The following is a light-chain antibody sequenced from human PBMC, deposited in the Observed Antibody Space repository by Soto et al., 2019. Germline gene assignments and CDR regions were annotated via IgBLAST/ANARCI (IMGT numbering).Light chain of an antibody. Sequence: EVVLTQSPVTLSLSPGERATLSCRASQSFRGLLAWYQQKPGQAPRLLIYDAYNRATGIPPRFSGSGSGTELTLIISSLEPEDSAVYYCRQRHMWPITFGQGTRLEIK. CDR1: QSFRGL. CDR3: RQRHMWPIT. CDR2: DAY. V-gene: IGKV3-11*01. J-gene: IGKJ5*01.